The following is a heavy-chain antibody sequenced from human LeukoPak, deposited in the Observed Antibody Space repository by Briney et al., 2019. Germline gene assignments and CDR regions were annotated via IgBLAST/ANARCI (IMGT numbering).Heavy chain of an antibody. J-gene: IGHJ6*03. Sequence: SVKVSCKASGGTLNSYVISWVRQAPGQGLEWMGGIIPISGTTNYAQKFQGRVTITADKSTSTAYMELSSLRSEDTAVYYCATLCCGSYYMDVWGKGTTVTVSS. CDR3: ATLCCGSYYMDV. D-gene: IGHD2-15*01. V-gene: IGHV1-69*06. CDR1: GGTLNSYV. CDR2: IIPISGTT.